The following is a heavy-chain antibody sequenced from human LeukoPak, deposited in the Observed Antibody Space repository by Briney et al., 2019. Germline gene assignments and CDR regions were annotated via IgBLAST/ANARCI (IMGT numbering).Heavy chain of an antibody. CDR3: ARITSSGSHDY. Sequence: SQTLSLTWAIAWDCVSSDSAAWNWIRQSPSRGLEWLGRTQYRSSWYNDYAISVKSSIVITIDTSNNQFSLQLNSVTPNDTAVYYCARITSSGSHDYWGQGTLVTVSS. CDR2: TQYRSSWYN. V-gene: IGHV6-1*01. J-gene: IGHJ4*02. CDR1: WDCVSSDSAA. D-gene: IGHD3-10*01.